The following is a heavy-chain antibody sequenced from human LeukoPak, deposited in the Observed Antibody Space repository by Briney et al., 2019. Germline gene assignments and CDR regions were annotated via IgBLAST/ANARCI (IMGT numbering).Heavy chain of an antibody. CDR3: ARGTGNYYYGMDV. CDR2: IWYDGNNK. Sequence: GGSLRLSCAASGFTVSSIHMVWVRQAPGKGLEWAAVIWYDGNNKYYADSVKGRFTISRDNSKNTLYLQMNSLRAEDTAVYYCARGTGNYYYGMDVWGQGTTVTVSS. J-gene: IGHJ6*02. V-gene: IGHV3-33*08. D-gene: IGHD1-1*01. CDR1: GFTVSSIH.